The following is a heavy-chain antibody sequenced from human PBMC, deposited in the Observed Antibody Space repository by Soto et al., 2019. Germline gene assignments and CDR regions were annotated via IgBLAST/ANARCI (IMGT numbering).Heavy chain of an antibody. Sequence: QVQLVESGGGVVQPGRSLRLSCAASGFTFSSYGMHWVRQAPGKGLEWVAVIWYDGSNKYYADSVKGRFTISRDNSKNTLYLQMNSLRAEDTAVYYCARGQYYDFWSGYSGLGSFDYWGQGTLVTVSS. CDR2: IWYDGSNK. CDR1: GFTFSSYG. D-gene: IGHD3-3*01. V-gene: IGHV3-33*01. J-gene: IGHJ4*02. CDR3: ARGQYYDFWSGYSGLGSFDY.